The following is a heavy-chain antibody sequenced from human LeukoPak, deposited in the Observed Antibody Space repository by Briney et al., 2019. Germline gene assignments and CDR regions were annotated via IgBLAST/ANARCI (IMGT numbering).Heavy chain of an antibody. J-gene: IGHJ3*01. V-gene: IGHV3-7*01. Sequence: GGSLRLSCAASGFTFSSHWMSWVRQAPGKGLEWVVNIKQDGSEIYYADSVKGRFTISRDNAKKSLYLQMNSLRAEDTALYYCARVGDFWNGYTNHDVFDVWGQGTMVTVSS. CDR1: GFTFSSHW. CDR2: IKQDGSEI. D-gene: IGHD3-3*01. CDR3: ARVGDFWNGYTNHDVFDV.